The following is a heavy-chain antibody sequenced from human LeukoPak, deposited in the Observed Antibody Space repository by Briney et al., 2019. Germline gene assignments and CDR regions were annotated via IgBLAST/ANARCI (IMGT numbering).Heavy chain of an antibody. CDR3: ARGATISETGYFDF. Sequence: SETLSLTCAVYGGSFSGYYWSWIRQSPGKGLEWIAEIDHRGDTNYNPSVKSRVTISVDTSKNQFSLKLRSLSAADTALYYCARGATISETGYFDFWGQGTLVTVSS. D-gene: IGHD5-24*01. J-gene: IGHJ4*03. V-gene: IGHV4-34*01. CDR2: IDHRGDT. CDR1: GGSFSGYY.